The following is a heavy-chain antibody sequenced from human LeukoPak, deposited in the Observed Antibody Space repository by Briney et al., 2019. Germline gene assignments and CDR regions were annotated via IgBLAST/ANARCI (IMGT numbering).Heavy chain of an antibody. D-gene: IGHD2-8*02. CDR2: VSYDGGNT. V-gene: IGHV3-33*01. CDR1: GFTFGSYA. J-gene: IGHJ4*02. Sequence: GGSLTLSCAASGFTFGSYAMHWVRQAPGKGLEWVGLVSYDGGNTYYGDFVGGRFSISRDNSKNTVYLQMNSPRADDSAVYYCVRDVGVGTGIYYYFDYWGQGTLVTVSS. CDR3: VRDVGVGTGIYYYFDY.